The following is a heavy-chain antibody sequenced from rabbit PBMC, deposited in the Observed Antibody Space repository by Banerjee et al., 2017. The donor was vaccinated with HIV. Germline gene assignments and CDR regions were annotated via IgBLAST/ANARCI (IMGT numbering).Heavy chain of an antibody. V-gene: IGHV1S40*01. CDR1: GFSFSSNW. CDR2: IDTNDGDT. D-gene: IGHD2-1*01. J-gene: IGHJ4*01. Sequence: QSLEESGGDLVKPGASLTLTCTVSGFSFSSNWICWVRQAPGKGLEWIACIDTNDGDTDYANWPKGRFTISKTSSTTVTLQMTSLTAADTATYFCVRDQAGDADYGPYYLNLWGPGTLVTVS. CDR3: VRDQAGDADYGPYYLNL.